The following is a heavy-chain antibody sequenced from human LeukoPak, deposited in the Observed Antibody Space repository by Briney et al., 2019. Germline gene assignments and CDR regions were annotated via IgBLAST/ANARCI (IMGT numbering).Heavy chain of an antibody. CDR1: GFTVSSNY. D-gene: IGHD3-22*01. Sequence: PGGSLRPSCAASGFTVSSNYMSWVRQAPGKGREGVSFIYSGGSTYYADSVRGRFTISRDNSKNTLYLQMNNLGAEDTAVYYCARALNYYDSSGYYPFDYWGQGTLVTVSS. V-gene: IGHV3-53*01. J-gene: IGHJ4*02. CDR2: IYSGGST. CDR3: ARALNYYDSSGYYPFDY.